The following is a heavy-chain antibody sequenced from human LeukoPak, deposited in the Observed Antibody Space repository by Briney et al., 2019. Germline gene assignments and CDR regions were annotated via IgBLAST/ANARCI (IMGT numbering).Heavy chain of an antibody. CDR3: AKTYNWRSPDAFDI. CDR1: GFTFSTYG. Sequence: TGGSLRFSGAASGFTFSTYGMHWDRQAPGKGREWVTYISYDGSKRYYTDSVKGRFTISRDNSKNTLYLQMNSLRAEDTAVYYCAKTYNWRSPDAFDIWGQGTMVTVSS. J-gene: IGHJ3*02. CDR2: ISYDGSKR. V-gene: IGHV3-30*02. D-gene: IGHD1-1*01.